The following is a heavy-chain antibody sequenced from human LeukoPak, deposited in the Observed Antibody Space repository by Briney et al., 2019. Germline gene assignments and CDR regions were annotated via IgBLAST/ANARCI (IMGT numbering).Heavy chain of an antibody. CDR1: GFTFSDYS. J-gene: IGHJ4*02. CDR2: ISSSSGTI. D-gene: IGHD6-19*01. CDR3: ARDGSSGWYHYFDY. V-gene: IGHV3-48*01. Sequence: PGGSLRLSCAASGFTFSDYSMNWVRQAPGKGLEWVSYISSSSGTIYYADSMKGRFTISRDNSKNTLYLQMNSLRAEDTAVYYCARDGSSGWYHYFDYWGQGTLVTVSS.